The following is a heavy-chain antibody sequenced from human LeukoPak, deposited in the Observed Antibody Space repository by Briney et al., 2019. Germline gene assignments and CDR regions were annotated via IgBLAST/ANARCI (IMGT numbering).Heavy chain of an antibody. Sequence: ASVKVSCKASGYTFSSYAIHWVRQAPGQRLEWMGWINAGTGNRKYSQKFQGRVTITGDTSANTAYMELSSLTSEDTALYYCARFDTTLGLDFWGQGTLVTVSS. J-gene: IGHJ4*02. V-gene: IGHV1-3*01. CDR3: ARFDTTLGLDF. CDR2: INAGTGNR. D-gene: IGHD1-14*01. CDR1: GYTFSSYA.